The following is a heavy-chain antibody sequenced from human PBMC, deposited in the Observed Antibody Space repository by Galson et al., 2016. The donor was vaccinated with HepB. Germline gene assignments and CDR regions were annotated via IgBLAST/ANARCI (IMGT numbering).Heavy chain of an antibody. CDR3: ARALGANIVVLPAAMRLDP. CDR2: ISYDGRQK. D-gene: IGHD2-2*01. CDR1: GFTFRDYA. J-gene: IGHJ5*02. V-gene: IGHV3-30*04. Sequence: SLRLSCAASGFTFRDYAVHWVRQAPGKGLEWMGVISYDGRQKSYADSVKGRFTISRDNSKNTLYLQMNSLRPEDTAIYYCARALGANIVVLPAAMRLDPWGQGTLVTVSS.